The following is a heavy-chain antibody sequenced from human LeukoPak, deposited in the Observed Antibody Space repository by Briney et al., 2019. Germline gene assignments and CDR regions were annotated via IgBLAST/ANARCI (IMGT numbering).Heavy chain of an antibody. Sequence: ASVKVSCKASGYTFTSYGISWVRQAPGQGLERMGWISAYNGNTNYAQKLQGRVTMTTDTSTSTAYMELRSLRSDDTAGYYCARHAAWYSSGWYLGHWGQGTLVTVSS. V-gene: IGHV1-18*01. J-gene: IGHJ4*02. D-gene: IGHD6-19*01. CDR3: ARHAAWYSSGWYLGH. CDR1: GYTFTSYG. CDR2: ISAYNGNT.